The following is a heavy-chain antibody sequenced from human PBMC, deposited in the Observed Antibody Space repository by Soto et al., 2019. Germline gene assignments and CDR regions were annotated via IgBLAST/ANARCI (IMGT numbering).Heavy chain of an antibody. CDR3: ARGGCSGGSCFHTYYYGMEV. D-gene: IGHD2-15*01. V-gene: IGHV4-34*01. Sequence: SETLSLTCAVYGGSFSGYYWSWIRQPPGKGLEWIGEINHSGSTNYNPSLKSRVTISVDTSKTQFSLKLSSVTAADTAVYYCARGGCSGGSCFHTYYYGMEVWGHGTPVIVS. CDR1: GGSFSGYY. CDR2: INHSGST. J-gene: IGHJ6*02.